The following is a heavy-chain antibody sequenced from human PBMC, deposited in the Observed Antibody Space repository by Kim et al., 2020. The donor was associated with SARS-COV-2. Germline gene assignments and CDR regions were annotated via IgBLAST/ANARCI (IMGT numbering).Heavy chain of an antibody. Sequence: GGSLRLSCSASGFTFSSYAMHWVRQAPGKGLEYVSAISSNGGSTYYADSVKGRFTISRDNSKNTLYLQMSSLRAEDTAVYYCVKLMSVGRGYSGYDPASGGGDYYGMDVWGQGTTVTVSS. CDR2: ISSNGGST. J-gene: IGHJ6*02. D-gene: IGHD5-12*01. V-gene: IGHV3-64D*06. CDR3: VKLMSVGRGYSGYDPASGGGDYYGMDV. CDR1: GFTFSSYA.